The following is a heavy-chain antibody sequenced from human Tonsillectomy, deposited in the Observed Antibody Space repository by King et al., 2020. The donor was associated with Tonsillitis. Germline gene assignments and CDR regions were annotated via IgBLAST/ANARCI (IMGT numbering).Heavy chain of an antibody. CDR2: INSDGSST. J-gene: IGHJ6*03. CDR1: GFTFSRYW. D-gene: IGHD2-21*02. V-gene: IGHV3-74*01. CDR3: ARGNRVTYMDV. Sequence: VQLVESGGGLVQPGGSLRLSCAASGFTFSRYWMHWVRQAPGKGLVWVSRINSDGSSTSYADSVKGRFTISRDNAWNTLYLQMNSLRAEDTAVYYCARGNRVTYMDVWVKGTTVTVSS.